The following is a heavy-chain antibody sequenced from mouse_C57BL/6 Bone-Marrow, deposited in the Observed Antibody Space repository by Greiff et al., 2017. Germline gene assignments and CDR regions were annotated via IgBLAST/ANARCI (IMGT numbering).Heavy chain of an antibody. CDR2: INPNYGTT. CDR3: ARCYYYDYAMDY. D-gene: IGHD2-4*01. J-gene: IGHJ4*01. V-gene: IGHV1-39*01. CDR1: GYSFTDYN. Sequence: EVKLQESGPELVKPGASVKISCKASGYSFTDYNMNWVKQSNGKSLEWIGVINPNYGTTSNNQKFKGKATLTVDPSSSTAYMHLNSLTSEDSAVYDCARCYYYDYAMDYWGQGTSVTVSS.